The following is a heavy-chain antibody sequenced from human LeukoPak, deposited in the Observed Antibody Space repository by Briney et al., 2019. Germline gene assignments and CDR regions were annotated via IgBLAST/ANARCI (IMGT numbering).Heavy chain of an antibody. D-gene: IGHD2-2*01. J-gene: IGHJ4*02. CDR3: ARGIVVVPAARGIAAAGTDY. CDR1: GYTFTGRY. V-gene: IGHV1-2*02. Sequence: ASVKVSCKASGYTFTGRYMHWVRQAPGQGLEWMGWINPNSGGTDYAQKFQGRVTMTRDTSISTAYMELSRLRSDDTAVYYCARGIVVVPAARGIAAAGTDYWGQGTLVTVSS. CDR2: INPNSGGT.